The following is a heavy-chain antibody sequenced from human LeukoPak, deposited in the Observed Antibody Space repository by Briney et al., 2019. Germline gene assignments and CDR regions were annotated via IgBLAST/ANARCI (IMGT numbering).Heavy chain of an antibody. CDR2: IRYDGSNK. V-gene: IGHV3-30*02. CDR3: AKGRVSSVGDYYYGMDV. D-gene: IGHD2-8*01. CDR1: GFTFSSYG. Sequence: GGSLRLSCAASGFTFSSYGMHWVRQAPGKGLEWVAFIRYDGSNKYYADSVKGRFTISRDNSKNTLYLQMNSLRAEDTAVYYCAKGRVSSVGDYYYGMDVWGQGTTVTVSS. J-gene: IGHJ6*02.